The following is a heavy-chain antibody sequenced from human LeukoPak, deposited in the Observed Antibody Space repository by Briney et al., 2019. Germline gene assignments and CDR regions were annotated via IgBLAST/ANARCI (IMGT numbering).Heavy chain of an antibody. CDR1: GDSISSDY. V-gene: IGHV4-59*08. Sequence: KTSETLSLTCNVSGDSISSDYWSWIRQPPGKGPEWIGYINYSGRSSYNPALKSRVTISVDTSSNQVSLKLRSVTAADTAVYYCARLDCSADACYNYWGLGSLFTVSS. D-gene: IGHD2-15*01. CDR3: ARLDCSADACYNY. J-gene: IGHJ4*02. CDR2: INYSGRS.